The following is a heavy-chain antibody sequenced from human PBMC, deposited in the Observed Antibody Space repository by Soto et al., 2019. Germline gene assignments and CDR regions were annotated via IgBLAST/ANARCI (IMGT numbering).Heavy chain of an antibody. CDR3: ARGNHRWLQLWYFDL. V-gene: IGHV1-69*12. CDR1: GGTFSSYT. J-gene: IGHJ2*01. D-gene: IGHD5-12*01. Sequence: QVQLVQSGAEVEKPGSSVTVSCKASGGTFSSYTISWVRQAPGQGLEWMGGIIPIFGTANYAQKFQGRVTITADESTSTAYMELSSLRSEGTAVYYCARGNHRWLQLWYFDLWGRGTLVTVSS. CDR2: IIPIFGTA.